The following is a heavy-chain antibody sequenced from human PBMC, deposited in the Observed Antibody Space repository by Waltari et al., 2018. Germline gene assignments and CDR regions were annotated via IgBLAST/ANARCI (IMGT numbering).Heavy chain of an antibody. CDR1: GGSISSYY. J-gene: IGHJ3*02. D-gene: IGHD1-26*01. Sequence: QVQLQESGPGLVKPSETLSLTCTVSGGSISSYYWSWIRQPPGKGLEWIGYIYYSGSTNYNPSRKSRVTRSVDTSKNQFSLKLSSVTAADTAVYYCARRVGATSVAFDIWGQGTMVTVSS. CDR3: ARRVGATSVAFDI. V-gene: IGHV4-59*01. CDR2: IYYSGST.